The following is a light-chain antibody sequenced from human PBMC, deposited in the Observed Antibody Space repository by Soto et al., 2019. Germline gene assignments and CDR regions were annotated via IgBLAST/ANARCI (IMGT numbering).Light chain of an antibody. J-gene: IGLJ2*01. Sequence: QSALTQPPSASGSPGQSVTISCTGTSSDVGGYNYVSWYQQYPGRAPKLMISEVSKRPSGVPERFSGSKSGNTASLTVSGLQADDEADYYCSSYAGSNNYVVFGGGTKLTV. CDR2: EVS. CDR3: SSYAGSNNYVV. V-gene: IGLV2-8*01. CDR1: SSDVGGYNY.